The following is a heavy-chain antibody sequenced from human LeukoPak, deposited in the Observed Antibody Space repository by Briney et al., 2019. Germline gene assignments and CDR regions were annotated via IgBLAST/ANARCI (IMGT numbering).Heavy chain of an antibody. Sequence: ASVKVSRKASGGTFSSYAISWVRQAPGQGLEWMGRIIPILGIANYAQKFQGRVTITADKSTSTAYMELSSLRSEDTAVYYCARLDDLDAFDIWGQGTMVTVSS. V-gene: IGHV1-69*04. D-gene: IGHD3-3*01. J-gene: IGHJ3*02. CDR1: GGTFSSYA. CDR3: ARLDDLDAFDI. CDR2: IIPILGIA.